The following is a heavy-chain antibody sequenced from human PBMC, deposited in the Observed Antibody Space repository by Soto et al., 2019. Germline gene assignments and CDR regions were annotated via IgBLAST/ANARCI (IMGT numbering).Heavy chain of an antibody. Sequence: EVQLLESGGGFTQPGGSLRLACAASGFSITDYAMSWVRQAPGKGLEWVSSISDSGVNTFHADSVKGRFSIFRDTSKNTVYLQLNSLRAEDTALYYCAKDGSRKDDYWGQGTLVTVSS. J-gene: IGHJ4*02. D-gene: IGHD6-13*01. CDR1: GFSITDYA. CDR2: ISDSGVNT. CDR3: AKDGSRKDDY. V-gene: IGHV3-23*01.